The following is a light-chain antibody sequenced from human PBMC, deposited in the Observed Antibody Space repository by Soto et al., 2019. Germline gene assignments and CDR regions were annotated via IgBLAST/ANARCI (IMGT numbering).Light chain of an antibody. Sequence: EIVLTQSPGTLSLSPGERATFSCRASQSVSNSSLAWYHQKPGQAPRLLLFAASRRATGIPDTFSGSGSRTDFTLTISRLEPEDFAVYYCQVYGNSPMYTFGQGTRLELK. CDR2: AAS. CDR3: QVYGNSPMYT. J-gene: IGKJ2*01. CDR1: QSVSNSS. V-gene: IGKV3-20*01.